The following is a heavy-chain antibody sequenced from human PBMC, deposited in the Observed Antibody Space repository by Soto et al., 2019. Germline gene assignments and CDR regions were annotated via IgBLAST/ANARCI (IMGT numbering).Heavy chain of an antibody. J-gene: IGHJ6*02. D-gene: IGHD2-2*01. Sequence: GGSLRLSCAASGFTFSSYAMSWVRQAPGKGLKWVSAISGSGGSTYYADSVKGRFTISRDNSKNTLYLQMNSLRAEDTAVYYCAKDRGVPAADDYYGMDVWGQGTTVTVSS. V-gene: IGHV3-23*01. CDR3: AKDRGVPAADDYYGMDV. CDR1: GFTFSSYA. CDR2: ISGSGGST.